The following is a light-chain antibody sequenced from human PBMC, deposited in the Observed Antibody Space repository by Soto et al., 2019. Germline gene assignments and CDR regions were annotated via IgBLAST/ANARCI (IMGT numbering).Light chain of an antibody. CDR2: AAS. J-gene: IGKJ4*01. V-gene: IGKV1-8*01. CDR1: QGISSY. Sequence: AIRMTQSPSSLSASTGDRVTITCRASQGISSYLAWYQQKPGKAPKLLIYAASTLQSGGPSRFSGSGSGTDFPLTISCLQSEDFSTYYCQQYYSYPLLTFGGGTKVEIK. CDR3: QQYYSYPLLT.